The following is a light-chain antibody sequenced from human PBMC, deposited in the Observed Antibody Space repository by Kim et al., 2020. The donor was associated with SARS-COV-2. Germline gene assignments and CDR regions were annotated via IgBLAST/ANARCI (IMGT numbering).Light chain of an antibody. CDR1: RSKIGSNA. Sequence: GQRVTISCSGSRSKIGSNAVNWYQQLPGTAPKLLIYSNDHRPSGVPDRFSGSKSGTSASLAISGLQSEDEADYYCAAWDDSLNGVIFGGGTQLTVL. V-gene: IGLV1-44*01. CDR3: AAWDDSLNGVI. CDR2: SND. J-gene: IGLJ2*01.